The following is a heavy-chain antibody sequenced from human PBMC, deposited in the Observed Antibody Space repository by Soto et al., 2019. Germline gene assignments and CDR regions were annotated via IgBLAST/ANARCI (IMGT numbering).Heavy chain of an antibody. CDR3: GGGPPGPSHLYYDFWCGYLQWDYYYGMDV. J-gene: IGHJ6*02. CDR2: MNPNSGNT. Sequence: QVQLVQSGAEVKKPGASVKVSCKASGYTFTSYDINWVRQAPGQGLEWMGWMNPNSGNTGYAQKFQGRVTMSRNTFRSKAYMELRGLRSEDTAVYYCGGGPPGPSHLYYDFWCGYLQWDYYYGMDVWGQGTTVTVSS. D-gene: IGHD3-3*01. CDR1: GYTFTSYD. V-gene: IGHV1-8*01.